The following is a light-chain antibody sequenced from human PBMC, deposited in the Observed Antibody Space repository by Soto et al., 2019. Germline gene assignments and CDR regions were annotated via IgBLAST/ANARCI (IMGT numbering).Light chain of an antibody. CDR2: KVS. CDR1: QSLVYSDGNTY. J-gene: IGKJ2*01. V-gene: IGKV2-30*01. Sequence: DVVMTQSPLSLPVTLGQPASISCRSSQSLVYSDGNTYLNWFQQRPGQSPRRLIYKVSNRDSGVPDRFSGSGSGTDFTLKISMVEAEDVGVYYCMQGTHWPPMYTFGQGTKLEIK. CDR3: MQGTHWPPMYT.